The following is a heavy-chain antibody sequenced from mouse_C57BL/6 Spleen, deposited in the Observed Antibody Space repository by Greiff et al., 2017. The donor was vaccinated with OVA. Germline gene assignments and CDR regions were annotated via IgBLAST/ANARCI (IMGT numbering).Heavy chain of an antibody. CDR2: IYPGYGDT. J-gene: IGHJ4*01. D-gene: IGHD2-4*01. Sequence: VKLQESGAELVKPGASVKISCKASGYAFSSYWMNWVKQRPGKGLEWIGQIYPGYGDTNYNGKFKGKATLTADKSSSTAYMQLSSLTSEDSAVYFCAREAGDYDGYAMDYWGQGTSVTVSS. CDR1: GYAFSSYW. V-gene: IGHV1-80*01. CDR3: AREAGDYDGYAMDY.